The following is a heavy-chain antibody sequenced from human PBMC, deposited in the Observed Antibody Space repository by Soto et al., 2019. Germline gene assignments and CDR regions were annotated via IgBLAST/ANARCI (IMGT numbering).Heavy chain of an antibody. D-gene: IGHD3-9*01. CDR1: GFTFSSYA. V-gene: IGHV3-23*01. CDR3: AGLRYFDWLLGGYFDL. J-gene: IGHJ2*01. CDR2: ISGSGGST. Sequence: EVQLLESGGGLVQPGGSLRLSCAASGFTFSSYAMSWVRQAPGKGLEWVSAISGSGGSTYYADSVKGRFTISRDNSKNTLYLQMNSLRAEDTAVYYCAGLRYFDWLLGGYFDLWGRGTLFTVSS.